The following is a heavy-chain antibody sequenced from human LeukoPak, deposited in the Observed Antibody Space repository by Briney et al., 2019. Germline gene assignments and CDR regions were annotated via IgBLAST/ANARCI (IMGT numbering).Heavy chain of an antibody. D-gene: IGHD3-9*01. J-gene: IGHJ6*02. CDR3: ARDFDILTGYSYYYYYGMDV. CDR1: GFTFSSYS. V-gene: IGHV3-21*01. Sequence: KAGGSLRLSCAASGFTFSSYSMNWVRQAPGKGLEWVSSISSSSSYIYYADPVKGRFTISRDNAKNSLYLQMNSLRAEDTAVYYCARDFDILTGYSYYYYYGMDVWGQGTTVTVSS. CDR2: ISSSSSYI.